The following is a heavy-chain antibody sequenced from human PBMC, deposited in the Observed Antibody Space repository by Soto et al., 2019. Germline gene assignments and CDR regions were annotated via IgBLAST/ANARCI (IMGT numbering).Heavy chain of an antibody. Sequence: SETLSLTCTVAGASTSSGTYYWSWIRQHPGKGLEWIGHIYYSGSTDYNPSLKSRLTISVDTSKNQFSLKLSSVTAADTAVYYCARFHVLRFLESSYYFDYWGQGTLVTVSS. J-gene: IGHJ4*02. CDR3: ARFHVLRFLESSYYFDY. CDR2: IYYSGST. D-gene: IGHD3-3*01. CDR1: GASTSSGTYY. V-gene: IGHV4-31*03.